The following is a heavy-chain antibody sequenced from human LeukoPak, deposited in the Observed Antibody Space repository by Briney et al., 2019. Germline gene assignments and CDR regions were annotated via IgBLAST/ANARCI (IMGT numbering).Heavy chain of an antibody. V-gene: IGHV4-34*01. CDR3: ARHVGGLPNAFDI. Sequence: GSLRLSCAASGFTFSSYAMSWIRQPPGKGLEWIGEINHSGSTNYNPSLKSRVTISVDTSKNQFSLKLSSVTAADTAVYYCARHVGGLPNAFDIWGQGTMVTVSS. CDR1: GFTFSSYA. D-gene: IGHD3-10*01. J-gene: IGHJ3*02. CDR2: INHSGST.